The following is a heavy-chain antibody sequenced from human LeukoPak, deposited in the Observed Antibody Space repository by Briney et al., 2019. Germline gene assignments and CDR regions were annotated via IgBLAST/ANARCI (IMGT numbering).Heavy chain of an antibody. J-gene: IGHJ6*03. CDR3: ASSRDRVASYYYYMDV. CDR1: GGTFSSYA. V-gene: IGHV1-69*05. D-gene: IGHD5-12*01. CDR2: IIPIFGTA. Sequence: ASVKVSCKASGGTFSSYAISWVRQAPGQGLEWMGEIIPIFGTANYAQKFQGRVTITTDESTSTAYMELSSLRSEDTAVYYCASSRDRVASYYYYMDVWGKGTTVTVSS.